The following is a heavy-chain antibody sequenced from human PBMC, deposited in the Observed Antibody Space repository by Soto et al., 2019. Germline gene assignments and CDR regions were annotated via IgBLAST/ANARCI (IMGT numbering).Heavy chain of an antibody. CDR1: GYTFTSYA. D-gene: IGHD3-16*01. CDR3: AREQSGEIMTMTDAFDI. CDR2: INAGNGHT. Sequence: ASVKVSCKASGYTFTSYAIHWVRQAPGQRLEWMGWINAGNGHTQYSQRFQGRVTITRDTSANIAYMEVSSLRSEDTALYYCAREQSGEIMTMTDAFDIWGQGTMVTVSS. V-gene: IGHV1-3*01. J-gene: IGHJ3*02.